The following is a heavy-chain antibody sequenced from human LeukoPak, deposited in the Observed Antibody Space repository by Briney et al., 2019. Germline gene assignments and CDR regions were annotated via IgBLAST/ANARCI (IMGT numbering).Heavy chain of an antibody. J-gene: IGHJ4*02. D-gene: IGHD6-19*01. Sequence: ASVKVSCKVSGHTLTELFMHWVRQAPGKGLEWMGGFDPEDGETIYAQKFQGRVTMTEDTSTDTAYMELSSLRSEDTAVYYCARASSGWYHRFDYWGQGTLVTVSS. CDR2: FDPEDGET. V-gene: IGHV1-24*01. CDR3: ARASSGWYHRFDY. CDR1: GHTLTELF.